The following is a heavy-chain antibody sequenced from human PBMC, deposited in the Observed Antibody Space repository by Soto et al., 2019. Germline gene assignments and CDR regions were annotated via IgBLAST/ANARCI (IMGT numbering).Heavy chain of an antibody. V-gene: IGHV3-48*02. CDR3: APRGDYGDYVGDY. Sequence: GGSLRLSCAASGFTFSSYNMNWVRQAPGKGLEWISYISSSGGSIYYADSVKGRFTVSRDNAKNSLYLQMNSLRDEDTAVYYCAPRGDYGDYVGDYWSQGTLVTVSS. D-gene: IGHD4-17*01. CDR2: ISSSGGSI. J-gene: IGHJ4*02. CDR1: GFTFSSYN.